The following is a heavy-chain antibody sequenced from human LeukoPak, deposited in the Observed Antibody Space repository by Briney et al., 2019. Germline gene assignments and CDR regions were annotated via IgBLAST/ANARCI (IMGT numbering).Heavy chain of an antibody. CDR2: ISAYNGNT. CDR3: ARGLKEKGAVAGTYPGHYYYYMDV. J-gene: IGHJ6*03. D-gene: IGHD6-19*01. CDR1: GYTFTSYG. Sequence: GASVKVSCKASGYTFTSYGISWVRQAPEQGLEWMGWISAYNGNTNYAQKLQGRGTMTRNTSISTAYMELSSLRSEDTAVYYCARGLKEKGAVAGTYPGHYYYYMDVWGKGTTVTISS. V-gene: IGHV1-18*01.